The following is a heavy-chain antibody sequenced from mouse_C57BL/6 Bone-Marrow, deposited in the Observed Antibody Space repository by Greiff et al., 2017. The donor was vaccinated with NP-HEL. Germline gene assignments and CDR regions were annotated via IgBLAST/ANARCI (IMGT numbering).Heavy chain of an antibody. CDR1: GYTFTDYY. V-gene: IGHV1-77*01. CDR3: AREDYGNLRFFYAMDY. J-gene: IGHJ4*01. CDR2: IGPGSGST. D-gene: IGHD2-1*01. Sequence: QVQLQQSGAELVKPGASVKISCKASGYTFTDYYINWVKQRPGQGLEWIGKIGPGSGSTYYNEKFKGKATLTADKSSSTAYMQLSSLTSEDSAVYFCAREDYGNLRFFYAMDYWGQGTSVTVSS.